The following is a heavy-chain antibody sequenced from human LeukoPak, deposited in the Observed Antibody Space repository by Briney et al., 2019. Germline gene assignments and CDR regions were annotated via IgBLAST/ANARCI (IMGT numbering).Heavy chain of an antibody. CDR1: GFTFSSYW. CDR3: ARDPTSVVVTANPT. D-gene: IGHD2-21*02. J-gene: IGHJ5*02. CDR2: ISSSSSYI. V-gene: IGHV3-21*01. Sequence: PGGSLRLSCAASGFTFSSYWMHWVRQAPGKGLEWVSSISSSSSYIYYADSVKGRFTISRDNAKNSLYLQMNSLRAEDTAVYYCARDPTSVVVTANPTWGQGTLVTVSS.